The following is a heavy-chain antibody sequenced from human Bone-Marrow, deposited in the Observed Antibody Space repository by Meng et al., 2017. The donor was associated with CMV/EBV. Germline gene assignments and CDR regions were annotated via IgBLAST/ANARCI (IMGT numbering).Heavy chain of an antibody. D-gene: IGHD3-10*01. CDR3: ARDAYYYGSGSYGFDY. CDR2: IMQDGSEK. J-gene: IGHJ4*02. CDR1: GFTFSSYW. Sequence: GESLKISCAASGFTFSSYWMSWVRQAPGKGLEWVANIMQDGSEKYYVDSVKGRFTISRDNAKNSLYLQMNSLRAEDTAVYYCARDAYYYGSGSYGFDYWGQGTLVTVSS. V-gene: IGHV3-7*01.